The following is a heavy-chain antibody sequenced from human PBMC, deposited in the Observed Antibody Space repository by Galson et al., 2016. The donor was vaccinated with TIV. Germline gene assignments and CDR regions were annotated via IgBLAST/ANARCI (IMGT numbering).Heavy chain of an antibody. CDR1: GDSLTDLV. J-gene: IGHJ4*02. D-gene: IGHD3-22*01. CDR3: ATVAWFPGLSLDS. Sequence: SVKVSCKVSGDSLTDLVIHWVRLAPGKGLEWVGGFDPEVQKTIYAQNFQGRVTLTADTSIDTAYMELGSLRFEDTAVYFCATVAWFPGLSLDSWGQGTLVTVSS. CDR2: FDPEVQKT. V-gene: IGHV1-24*01.